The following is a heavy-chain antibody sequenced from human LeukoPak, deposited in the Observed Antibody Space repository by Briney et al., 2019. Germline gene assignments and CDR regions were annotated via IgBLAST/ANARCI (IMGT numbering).Heavy chain of an antibody. J-gene: IGHJ4*02. V-gene: IGHV3-11*01. D-gene: IGHD6-13*01. CDR1: GFTFSDYY. Sequence: KAGGSLRLSCAASGFTFSDYYMSWIRQAPGKGLEWVSYISSSGSTIYYADSVKGRFTASRDNAKNSLYLQMNSLRAEDTAVYYCARGLTSSGWYRVYFDYWGQGTLVTVSS. CDR2: ISSSGSTI. CDR3: ARGLTSSGWYRVYFDY.